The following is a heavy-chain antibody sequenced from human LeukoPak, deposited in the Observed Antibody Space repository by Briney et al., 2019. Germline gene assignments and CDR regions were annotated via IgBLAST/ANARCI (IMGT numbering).Heavy chain of an antibody. CDR2: IIPILGIA. V-gene: IGHV1-69*04. D-gene: IGHD3-22*01. J-gene: IGHJ4*02. CDR1: GGTFSSYA. CDR3: ARGSLYYDSSGYTDY. Sequence: SVKVSCKASGGTFSSYAISWVRQAPGQWLEWMGRIIPILGIANYAQKFQGRVTITADKSTSTAHMELSSLRSEDTAVYYCARGSLYYDSSGYTDYWGQGTLVTVSS.